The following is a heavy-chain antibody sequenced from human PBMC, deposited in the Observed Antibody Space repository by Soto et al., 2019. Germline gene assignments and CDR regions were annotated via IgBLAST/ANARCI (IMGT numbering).Heavy chain of an antibody. J-gene: IGHJ4*02. D-gene: IGHD3-16*01. V-gene: IGHV5-51*01. CDR1: ENTFSDQW. CDR3: ARVYMITFGGLTPSPRAYRFDY. CDR2: IFPGDSDT. Sequence: GESLKTSCKASENTFSDQWVAWERQNPRKGLEWLGIIFPGDSDTRYSPSFQGHVTISVDNSIHTHFLQWSSLTTSDTATYYCARVYMITFGGLTPSPRAYRFDYWGQGTRVTVS.